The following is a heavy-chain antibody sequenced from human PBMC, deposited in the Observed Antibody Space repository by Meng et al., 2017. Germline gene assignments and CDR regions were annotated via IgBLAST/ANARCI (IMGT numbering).Heavy chain of an antibody. CDR1: GFTFSSYA. CDR3: ARDNRIQLWLNYYYGMDV. J-gene: IGHJ6*02. V-gene: IGHV3-30*04. Sequence: GGSLRLSCAASGFTFSSYAMRWVRQAPGKGLEWVAVISYDGSNKYYADSVKGRFTISRDNSKNTLYLQMNSLRAEDTAVYYCARDNRIQLWLNYYYGMDVWGQGTTVTVSS. D-gene: IGHD5-18*01. CDR2: ISYDGSNK.